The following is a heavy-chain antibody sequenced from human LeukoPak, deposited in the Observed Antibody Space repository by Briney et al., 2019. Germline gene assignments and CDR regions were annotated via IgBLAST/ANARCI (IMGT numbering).Heavy chain of an antibody. CDR1: GGSISSSSYY. J-gene: IGHJ5*02. V-gene: IGHV4-39*07. Sequence: SETLSLTCTVSGGSISSSSYYWGWIRQPPGKGLEWIGSIYYSGSTYYNPSLKSRVTISVDTSKNQFSLKLSSVTAADTAVYYCARGGYYGSGSYYEDFDPWGQGTLVTVSS. CDR2: IYYSGST. D-gene: IGHD3-10*01. CDR3: ARGGYYGSGSYYEDFDP.